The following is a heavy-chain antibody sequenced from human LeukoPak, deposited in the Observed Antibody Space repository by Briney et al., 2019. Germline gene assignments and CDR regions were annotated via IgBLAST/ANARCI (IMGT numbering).Heavy chain of an antibody. CDR1: GFTFSSYA. J-gene: IGHJ4*02. D-gene: IGHD3-10*01. Sequence: GGSLRLSCAASGFTFSSYAMSWVRQAPGKGLEWVSAISGSGGSTYYADSVKGRFTISRDNSRNTLYLQMNSLRAEDTAVYYCAKTCGELNVWDYWGQGTLVTVSS. CDR2: ISGSGGST. V-gene: IGHV3-23*01. CDR3: AKTCGELNVWDY.